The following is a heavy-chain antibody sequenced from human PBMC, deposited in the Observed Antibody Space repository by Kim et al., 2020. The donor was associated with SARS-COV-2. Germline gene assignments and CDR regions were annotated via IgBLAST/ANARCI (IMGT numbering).Heavy chain of an antibody. J-gene: IGHJ5*02. V-gene: IGHV4-59*13. CDR2: IYYSGST. CDR1: GGSISSYY. D-gene: IGHD6-19*01. Sequence: SETLSLICTVSGGSISSYYWSWIRQPPGKGLEWIGYIYYSGSTNYNPSLKSRVTISVDTSKNQFSLKLSSVTAADTAVYYCARDERDSSGWANWFDPWGQGTLVTVSS. CDR3: ARDERDSSGWANWFDP.